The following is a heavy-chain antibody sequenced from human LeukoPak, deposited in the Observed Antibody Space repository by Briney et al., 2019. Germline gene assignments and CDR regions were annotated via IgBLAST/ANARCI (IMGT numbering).Heavy chain of an antibody. V-gene: IGHV3-48*01. J-gene: IGHJ4*02. Sequence: GGSLRLSCAASGFSFSDYSMTWVRQAPGKGLEWVSYISRSFTPIYCAESVKGRFTISRDNAKNSLYLQMNSLRVEDTAVYYCAGDMGVTGADDYWGQGTLVTVSS. CDR3: AGDMGVTGADDY. CDR2: ISRSFTPI. D-gene: IGHD6-13*01. CDR1: GFSFSDYS.